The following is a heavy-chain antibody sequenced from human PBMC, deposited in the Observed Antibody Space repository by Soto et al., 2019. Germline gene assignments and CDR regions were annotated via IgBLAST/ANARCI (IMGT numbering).Heavy chain of an antibody. D-gene: IGHD3-10*01. J-gene: IGHJ4*02. V-gene: IGHV3-30*03. CDR3: APWFGAFDY. Sequence: QVQLVESGGGVVQPGRSLRLSCAASGFTFSSYGMHWVRQAPGKGLEWVAVISYDGSNKYYADSVKGRFTISRDYSKNTLYLQMNSLRAEDTAVYYCAPWFGAFDYWGQGTRVTVSS. CDR1: GFTFSSYG. CDR2: ISYDGSNK.